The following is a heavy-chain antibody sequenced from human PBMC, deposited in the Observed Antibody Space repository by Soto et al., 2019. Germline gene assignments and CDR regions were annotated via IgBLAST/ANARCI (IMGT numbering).Heavy chain of an antibody. V-gene: IGHV4-59*01. J-gene: IGHJ5*02. CDR1: AGSISGYD. D-gene: IGHD6-19*01. Sequence: XGTLSLTCTVSAGSISGYDLSWIRQPPGKELELIAYIHYSGSAYYNPSLRSRVTISIATSKNQFSLKVSSVNVADTAVYYCARVGRIAVGDTWFDPWGQGTLVTVSS. CDR2: IHYSGSA. CDR3: ARVGRIAVGDTWFDP.